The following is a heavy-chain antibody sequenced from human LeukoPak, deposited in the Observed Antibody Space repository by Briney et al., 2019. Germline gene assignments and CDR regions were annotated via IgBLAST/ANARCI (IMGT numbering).Heavy chain of an antibody. Sequence: ASVKVSCKASGYAFTSHAIQWVRQAPGQRFEWMGWIHAGNGNTKYSQNFQDRVTITSDTSASTAYMELTSLRLEDTAVYYCARRTGATGIDFWGQGTLVTVSP. D-gene: IGHD6-13*01. J-gene: IGHJ4*02. V-gene: IGHV1-3*01. CDR3: ARRTGATGIDF. CDR1: GYAFTSHA. CDR2: IHAGNGNT.